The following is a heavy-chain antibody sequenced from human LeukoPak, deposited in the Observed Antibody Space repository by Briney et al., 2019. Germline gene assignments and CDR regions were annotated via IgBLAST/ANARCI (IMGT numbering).Heavy chain of an antibody. V-gene: IGHV7-4-1*02. J-gene: IGHJ4*02. CDR2: INTNTGNP. D-gene: IGHD2-15*01. CDR3: ARSPRGYCSGGSCYTIWSVDY. Sequence: GASVKVSCKASGYTFTSYAMNWVRQAPGQGLEWMGWINTNTGNPTYAQGFTGRFVFSLDTSVSTAYLQISSLKAEDTAVYYCARSPRGYCSGGSCYTIWSVDYWGQGTLVTVSS. CDR1: GYTFTSYA.